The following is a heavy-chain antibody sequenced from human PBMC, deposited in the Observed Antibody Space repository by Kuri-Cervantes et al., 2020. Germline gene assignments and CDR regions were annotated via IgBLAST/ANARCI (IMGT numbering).Heavy chain of an antibody. V-gene: IGHV3-21*04. J-gene: IGHJ2*01. Sequence: GGSLRLSCAASGFTFSSYSMNWVRQAPGKGLEWVSSISSSSSYIYYADSVKGRFTISRDNAKNSLYLQMNSLRAEDTALYYCAKDMVAVAAKPHWYFDLWGRGTLVTVSS. CDR3: AKDMVAVAAKPHWYFDL. CDR1: GFTFSSYS. CDR2: ISSSSSYI. D-gene: IGHD5-12*01.